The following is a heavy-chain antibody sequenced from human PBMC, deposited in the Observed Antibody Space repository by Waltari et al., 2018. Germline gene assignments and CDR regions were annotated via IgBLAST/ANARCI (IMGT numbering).Heavy chain of an antibody. V-gene: IGHV4-4*02. CDR2: VPHNGNT. CDR3: ARVGWVGYEWSDYYYGLDV. J-gene: IGHJ6*02. D-gene: IGHD3-3*01. Sequence: QVQLQESGPGLVTPAGTLSLTCTVSGGSISSSNWWLWVRQPPGKGLEWIGEVPHNGNTNYNPSLKSRLTMSVDTSKNQFSLKLTSVTAADTAVYYCARVGWVGYEWSDYYYGLDVWGQGTTVTVSS. CDR1: GGSISSSNW.